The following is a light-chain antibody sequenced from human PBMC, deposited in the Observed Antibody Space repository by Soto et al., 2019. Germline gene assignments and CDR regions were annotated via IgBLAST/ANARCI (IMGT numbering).Light chain of an antibody. CDR1: QSVSNNY. CDR3: HQYGSSPPYT. V-gene: IGKV3-20*01. Sequence: EIVLTQSPGTLSLSPGERATLSCRASQSVSNNYIAWYQQKPGQAPRLLIFASSDRATGIPDRFSGSGSGTDFTLTISRLEPEDFAVYYCHQYGSSPPYTFGQGTNLEI. CDR2: ASS. J-gene: IGKJ2*01.